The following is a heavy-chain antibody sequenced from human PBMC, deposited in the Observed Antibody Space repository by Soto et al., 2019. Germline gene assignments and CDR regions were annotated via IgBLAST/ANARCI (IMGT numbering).Heavy chain of an antibody. CDR3: ARALGFTVLRGKTILDAFDV. CDR1: GYTFMNYG. Sequence: QVHLVQSETEVKKPGASVKVSCKASGYTFMNYGLNWVRQAPGQGLEWMGWINPYNGNTNYAQKFQGRVTMTTDTSTNTAYMELRILRSGDTAVYYCARALGFTVLRGKTILDAFDVWGQGTMVTVSS. J-gene: IGHJ3*01. CDR2: INPYNGNT. V-gene: IGHV1-18*04. D-gene: IGHD3-10*01.